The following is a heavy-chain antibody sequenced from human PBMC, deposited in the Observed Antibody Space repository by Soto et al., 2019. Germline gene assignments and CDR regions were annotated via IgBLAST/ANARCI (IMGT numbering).Heavy chain of an antibody. J-gene: IGHJ4*02. CDR2: IIPIFGTA. CDR3: ARDGGRHAGGIDY. Sequence: QVQLVQSGAEVKKPGSSVKVSCKASGGTFSSYSINWVRQAPGQGLEWMGEIIPIFGTANYAQKFQGRVTITADESRSTAYMELSSRISEQAAVYYCARDGGRHAGGIDYWGQGTLVTVSS. CDR1: GGTFSSYS. V-gene: IGHV1-69*01. D-gene: IGHD1-26*01.